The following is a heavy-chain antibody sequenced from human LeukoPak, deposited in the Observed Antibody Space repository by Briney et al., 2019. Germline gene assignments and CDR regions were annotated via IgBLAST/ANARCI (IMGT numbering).Heavy chain of an antibody. V-gene: IGHV1-46*01. CDR1: GYTFTSYY. D-gene: IGHD6-13*01. J-gene: IGHJ4*02. CDR2: INPSGGST. Sequence: ASVEVSCKASGYTFTSYYMHWVRQAPGQGLEWMGIINPSGGSTSYAQKFQGRVTMTRDTSTSTVYMELSSLRSEDTAVYYCARVLGSSWPEYYFDYWGQGTLVTVSS. CDR3: ARVLGSSWPEYYFDY.